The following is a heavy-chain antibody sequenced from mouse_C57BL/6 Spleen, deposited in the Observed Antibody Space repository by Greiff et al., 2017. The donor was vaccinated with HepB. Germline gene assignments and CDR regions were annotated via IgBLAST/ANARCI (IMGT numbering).Heavy chain of an antibody. J-gene: IGHJ3*01. D-gene: IGHD2-1*01. CDR2: IYPRSGNT. Sequence: VKLMESGAELARPGASVKLSCKASGYTFTSYGISWVKQRTGQGLEWIGEIYPRSGNTYYNEKFKGKATLTADKSSSTAYMELRSLTSEDSAVYFCARRAEGNSFAYWGQGTLVTVSA. CDR1: GYTFTSYG. V-gene: IGHV1-81*01. CDR3: ARRAEGNSFAY.